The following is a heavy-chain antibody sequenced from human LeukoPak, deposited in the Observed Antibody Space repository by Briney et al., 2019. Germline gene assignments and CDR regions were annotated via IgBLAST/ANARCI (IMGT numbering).Heavy chain of an antibody. D-gene: IGHD2-21*02. V-gene: IGHV4-59*08. CDR3: ARYYCDGDCSHFDY. J-gene: IGHJ4*02. Sequence: SETLSLTCTVSGGSISGYYWSWIRQPPGKGLEWIGYIFYSGSTNSNPSLRSRATISVDTSKNQFSLKLRSVTAADTALYYCARYYCDGDCSHFDYWGQGTLVTVSS. CDR2: IFYSGST. CDR1: GGSISGYY.